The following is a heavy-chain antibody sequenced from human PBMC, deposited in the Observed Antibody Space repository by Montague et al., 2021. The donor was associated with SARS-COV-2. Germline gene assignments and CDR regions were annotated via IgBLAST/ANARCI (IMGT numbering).Heavy chain of an antibody. CDR2: ISWNSGSI. V-gene: IGHV3-9*01. J-gene: IGHJ4*02. Sequence: SLRLSCAASGFTFHDYALHWVRQVPGKGLEWVSGISWNSGSIGYGDSVKGRFTISRDNAKNSLYLHMNSLRAEDTALYYCAKDRGYYGSGSYFEYWGQGTLVTVSS. D-gene: IGHD3-10*01. CDR1: GFTFHDYA. CDR3: AKDRGYYGSGSYFEY.